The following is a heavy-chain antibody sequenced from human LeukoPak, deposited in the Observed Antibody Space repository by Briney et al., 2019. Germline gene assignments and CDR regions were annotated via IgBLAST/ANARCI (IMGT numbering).Heavy chain of an antibody. D-gene: IGHD3-3*01. CDR3: ARDLTIFGVAIPQPLPFFDY. CDR2: IKEDGSEK. J-gene: IGHJ4*02. Sequence: PGGSLRLSCAASGFTFSNYWMSWVRQAPGKGLEWVTNIKEDGSEKNYVDSVKGRFTISRDNAKNSLYLQMNSLRAEDTAVYYCARDLTIFGVAIPQPLPFFDYWGQGTLVTVSS. CDR1: GFTFSNYW. V-gene: IGHV3-7*01.